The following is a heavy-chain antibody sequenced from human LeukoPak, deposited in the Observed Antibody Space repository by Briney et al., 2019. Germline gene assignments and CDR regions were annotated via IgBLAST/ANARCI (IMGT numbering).Heavy chain of an antibody. V-gene: IGHV1-2*02. CDR1: GYTFTGYY. J-gene: IGHJ5*02. Sequence: ASVKVSCTSSGYTFTGYYIHWVRRAPGQGFEWMGWINPNSGDTNFAQQFQGRVTMTRDTSISAAYMELSSLRSDDTAVYYCARHVASSVWFDPWGQGTLVTVSS. CDR3: ARHVASSVWFDP. CDR2: INPNSGDT. D-gene: IGHD2-21*01.